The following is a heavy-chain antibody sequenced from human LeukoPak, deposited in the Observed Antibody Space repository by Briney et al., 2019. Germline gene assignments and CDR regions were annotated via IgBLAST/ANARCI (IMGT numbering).Heavy chain of an antibody. D-gene: IGHD6-19*01. J-gene: IGHJ4*02. CDR3: AKDRERQWLLSYFDY. V-gene: IGHV3-23*01. CDR2: ISGSGGST. CDR1: GFTFSSYA. Sequence: PGGSLRLSCAASGFTFSSYAMSWVRQAPGKGLEWVSAISGSGGSTYYADSVKGRFTISRDNSKNTLYLQMNSLRAEDTAVYYCAKDRERQWLLSYFDYWGQGTLVTVSS.